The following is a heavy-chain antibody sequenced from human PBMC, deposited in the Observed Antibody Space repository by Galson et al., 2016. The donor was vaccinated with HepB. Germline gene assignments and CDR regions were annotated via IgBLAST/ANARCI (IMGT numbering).Heavy chain of an antibody. CDR1: GYTFNIYG. Sequence: SVKVSCKASGYTFNIYGINWMRQAPGQRPEWMGWISAYNGNMTYAQKFQGRVTMTTDTSTSTAYMELRSLRSDDTAVYYCGRSSSWYSSNWFDPWGQGSLVTVSS. D-gene: IGHD6-13*01. CDR3: GRSSSWYSSNWFDP. V-gene: IGHV1-18*01. CDR2: ISAYNGNM. J-gene: IGHJ5*02.